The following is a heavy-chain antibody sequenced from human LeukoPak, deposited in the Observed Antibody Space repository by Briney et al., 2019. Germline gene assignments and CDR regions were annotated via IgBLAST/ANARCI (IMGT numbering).Heavy chain of an antibody. V-gene: IGHV3-30*04. CDR2: ISYDGSNK. J-gene: IGHJ4*02. Sequence: GGSLRLSCAASGFTFSRNAMNWVRQAPGKGLEWVASISYDGSNKYNADSVKGRFTISRDNSKNTLYLQMNSLRAEDTAVYYCARGSDEHSTSWGYLDYWGQGTLVIVSS. D-gene: IGHD6-6*01. CDR3: ARGSDEHSTSWGYLDY. CDR1: GFTFSRNA.